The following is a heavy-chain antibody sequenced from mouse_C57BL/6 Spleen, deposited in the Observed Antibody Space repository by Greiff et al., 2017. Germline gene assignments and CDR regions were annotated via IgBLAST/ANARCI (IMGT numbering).Heavy chain of an antibody. V-gene: IGHV10-1*01. CDR1: GFSFNTYA. CDR3: VRHVMDY. Sequence: EVQLVESGGGLVQPKGSLKLSCAASGFSFNTYAMSWVRQAPGKGLEWVARIRSKSNNYASYYADSVRVSFSISRDDSESMLYLQMNNLKTEGTAMYYCVRHVMDYWGQGTSVTVSA. J-gene: IGHJ4*01. CDR2: IRSKSNNYAS.